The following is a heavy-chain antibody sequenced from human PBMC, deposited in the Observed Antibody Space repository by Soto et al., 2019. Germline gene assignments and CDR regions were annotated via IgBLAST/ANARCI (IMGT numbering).Heavy chain of an antibody. CDR3: ARDQSGYSYVPQYSFDY. J-gene: IGHJ4*02. V-gene: IGHV1-18*01. D-gene: IGHD5-18*01. Sequence: QVQLVQSGAEVKKPGASVKVSCKASGYTFTSYGISWVRQAPGQGLEWMGWISAYNGNTNHAQKLQGRVTMTTDTSTSTAYMELRSLRSADTAVYYCARDQSGYSYVPQYSFDYWGQRTLVTVSS. CDR1: GYTFTSYG. CDR2: ISAYNGNT.